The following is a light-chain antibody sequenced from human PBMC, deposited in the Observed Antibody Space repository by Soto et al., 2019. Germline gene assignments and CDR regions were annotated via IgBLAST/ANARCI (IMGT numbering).Light chain of an antibody. V-gene: IGKV3-11*01. Sequence: EIVLAQSPATLSLSPGERATLSCRSSQSVSSYLAWYQQKPGQAPRLLIYDASNRATGIPARFSGSGSGTAFTLTISSLEPEDFAVYYCQQRSNWPITFGQGNRLE. CDR3: QQRSNWPIT. CDR2: DAS. J-gene: IGKJ5*01. CDR1: QSVSSY.